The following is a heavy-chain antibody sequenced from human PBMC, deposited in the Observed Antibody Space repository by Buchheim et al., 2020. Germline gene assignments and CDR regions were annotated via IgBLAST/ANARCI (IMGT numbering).Heavy chain of an antibody. CDR1: GGSFSGYY. V-gene: IGHV4-34*01. Sequence: QVQLQQWGAGLLKPSETLSLTCAVYGGSFSGYYWSWIRQPPGKGLEWIGEINHSGSTNYNPSLQSRVPISVDTSNNQFSLKLSSVTAADTAVYYCATNYGSGSYYNDINYWGQGTL. CDR2: INHSGST. CDR3: ATNYGSGSYYNDINY. J-gene: IGHJ4*02. D-gene: IGHD3-10*01.